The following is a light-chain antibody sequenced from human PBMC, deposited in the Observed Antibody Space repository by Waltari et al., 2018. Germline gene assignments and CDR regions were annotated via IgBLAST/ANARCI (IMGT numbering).Light chain of an antibody. J-gene: IGLJ3*02. CDR2: GNS. V-gene: IGLV1-40*01. CDR1: SSNIGAGYD. CDR3: QSYDSSLSVWV. Sequence: QSVLTPPPSVSGAPGQRVTIPCTRSSSNIGAGYDVHWYQQLPETPPKLLIYGNSNRPSGVPDRFSGSKSGTSASLAITGLQAEDEADYYCQSYDSSLSVWVFGGGTKLTVL.